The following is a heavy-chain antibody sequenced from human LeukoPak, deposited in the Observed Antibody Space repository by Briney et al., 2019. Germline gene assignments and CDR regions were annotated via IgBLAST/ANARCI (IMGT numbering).Heavy chain of an antibody. J-gene: IGHJ4*02. V-gene: IGHV3-23*01. CDR1: GFTFSSYA. CDR3: AKELVRDKRFDS. Sequence: GGSLRLSCAASGFTFSSYAMSWVRQAPGKGLEWVSVISGSGGGTYYADSVEGRFTTSRDNSKNTLYLQMNSLRAEDTAVYYCAKELVRDKRFDSWGQGTLVTVSS. CDR2: ISGSGGGT. D-gene: IGHD3-10*01.